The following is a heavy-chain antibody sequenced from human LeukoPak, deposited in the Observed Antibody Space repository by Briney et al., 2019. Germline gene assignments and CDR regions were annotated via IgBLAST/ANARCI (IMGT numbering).Heavy chain of an antibody. J-gene: IGHJ4*02. V-gene: IGHV3-15*01. CDR1: GFTFSNAW. D-gene: IGHD2-8*01. Sequence: GGSLRLSCAVSGFTFSNAWMSWGSQAPGKGMEWVGRIKSKTDGGTTDYAAPVKGRFTISRDNSKNTLYLHMNRLKTADTALYYCTAGSGTNEYYFDYWGQGTLVTVSS. CDR2: IKSKTDGGTT. CDR3: TAGSGTNEYYFDY.